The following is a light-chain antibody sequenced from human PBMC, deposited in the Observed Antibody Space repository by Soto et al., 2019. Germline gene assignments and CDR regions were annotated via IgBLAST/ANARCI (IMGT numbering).Light chain of an antibody. CDR3: SSYAGSNNYV. CDR1: SSDVGGYQY. J-gene: IGLJ1*01. V-gene: IGLV2-8*01. CDR2: AVN. Sequence: QSALTQPPSASGSPGQSVTISCTGTSSDVGGYQYVSWYQQYPSKAPKLMIYAVNKRPSGVPDRFSGSRSGNTASLTVSGLQAEDEADYYCSSYAGSNNYVFGTGTKVTVL.